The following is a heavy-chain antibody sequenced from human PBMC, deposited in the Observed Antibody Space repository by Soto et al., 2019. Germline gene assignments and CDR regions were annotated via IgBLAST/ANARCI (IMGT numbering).Heavy chain of an antibody. CDR1: GYTFTSYY. CDR3: ARGTTVTTYYYYGMDV. D-gene: IGHD4-17*01. Sequence: QVQLVQSGAEVKKPGASVKVSCKASGYTFTSYYMHWVRQAPGQGLEWMGIINPSGGSTSYAQKFQGGVTTTRDTSTSTVYMELSSLRSEDTAVYYCARGTTVTTYYYYGMDVWGQGTTVTVSS. J-gene: IGHJ6*02. CDR2: INPSGGST. V-gene: IGHV1-46*01.